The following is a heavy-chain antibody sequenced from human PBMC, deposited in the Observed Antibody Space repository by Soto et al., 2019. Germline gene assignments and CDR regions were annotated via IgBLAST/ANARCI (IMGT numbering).Heavy chain of an antibody. Sequence: PSETLSLTCTVSGGSISSYYWSWIRQPPGKGLEWIGYIYYSGSTNYNPSLKSRVTISVDTSKNQFSLKLSSVTAADTAVYYCARGMVRDNYYYYGMDVWGQGTTVTVS. V-gene: IGHV4-59*01. CDR2: IYYSGST. CDR3: ARGMVRDNYYYYGMDV. CDR1: GGSISSYY. J-gene: IGHJ6*02. D-gene: IGHD3-10*01.